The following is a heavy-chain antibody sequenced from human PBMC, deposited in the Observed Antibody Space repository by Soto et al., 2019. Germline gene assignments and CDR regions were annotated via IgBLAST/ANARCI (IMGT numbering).Heavy chain of an antibody. Sequence: GGSLRLSCAASGFTFSSYAMSWVRQAPGKGLEWVSAISGSGGSTYYADSVKGRFTISRDKSKNTLYLQMNSLRAEDTAVDDCAKEAGGAVDRGMDVWGQGTTVTVSS. CDR1: GFTFSSYA. CDR3: AKEAGGAVDRGMDV. V-gene: IGHV3-23*01. CDR2: ISGSGGST. J-gene: IGHJ6*02. D-gene: IGHD3-10*01.